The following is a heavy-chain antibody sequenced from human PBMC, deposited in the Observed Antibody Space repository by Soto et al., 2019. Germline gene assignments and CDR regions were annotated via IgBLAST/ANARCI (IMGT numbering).Heavy chain of an antibody. J-gene: IGHJ3*02. D-gene: IGHD3-16*02. Sequence: QVQLVQSGAEVKKPGASVKVSCKASGYTFTSYGISWVRQAPGQGLEWMGWISAYNGNTNYAQKLQGRVTMTTDTSTSTAYRELRSLRSDDTAVYYCARESVKEYDYIWGSYRPGGAFDIWGQGTMVTVSS. CDR3: ARESVKEYDYIWGSYRPGGAFDI. CDR1: GYTFTSYG. V-gene: IGHV1-18*01. CDR2: ISAYNGNT.